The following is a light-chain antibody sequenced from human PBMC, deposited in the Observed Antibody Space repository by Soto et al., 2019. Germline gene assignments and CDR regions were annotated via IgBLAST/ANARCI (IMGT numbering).Light chain of an antibody. CDR1: QSVLYSSNNKNY. CDR2: WAS. V-gene: IGKV4-1*01. J-gene: IGKJ1*01. CDR3: QQYYSTPT. Sequence: DIVMTQSPDSLAVSLGERATINCKSSQSVLYSSNNKNYLAWYQQKPGQSPKLLIYWASTRESGVPDRFSGSGSGTDFTLTISSLQAEDVAVYYCQQYYSTPTFRQGTKVEI.